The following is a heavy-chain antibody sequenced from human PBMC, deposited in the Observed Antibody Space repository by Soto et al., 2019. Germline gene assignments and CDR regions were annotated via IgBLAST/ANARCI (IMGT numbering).Heavy chain of an antibody. Sequence: GGSLRLSCAASGFTFSNSAMSWVRQAPGKGLEWVSGISGGGGNTNYADSVKGRFTISRDNSKSTLYLQMNSLRADDTAVYYCAKGYRSFEYWGQGTLVTVSS. V-gene: IGHV3-23*01. J-gene: IGHJ4*02. D-gene: IGHD1-26*01. CDR1: GFTFSNSA. CDR2: ISGGGGNT. CDR3: AKGYRSFEY.